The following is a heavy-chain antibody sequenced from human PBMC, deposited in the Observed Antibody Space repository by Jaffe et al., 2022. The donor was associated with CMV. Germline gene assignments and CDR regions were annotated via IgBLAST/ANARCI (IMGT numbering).Heavy chain of an antibody. J-gene: IGHJ3*02. CDR1: GGSISSYY. CDR2: IYYSGST. CDR3: ARQGYVGGAFDI. Sequence: QVQLQESGPGLVKPSETLSLTCTVSGGSISSYYWSWIRQPPGKGLEWIGYIYYSGSTNYNPSLKSRVTISVDTSKNQFSLKLSSVTAADTAVYYCARQGYVGGAFDIWGQGTMVTVSS. D-gene: IGHD2-2*01. V-gene: IGHV4-59*08.